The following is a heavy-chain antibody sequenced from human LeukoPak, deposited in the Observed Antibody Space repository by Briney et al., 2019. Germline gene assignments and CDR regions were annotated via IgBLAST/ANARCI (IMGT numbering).Heavy chain of an antibody. D-gene: IGHD3-10*01. CDR2: IYYTGST. J-gene: IGHJ5*02. V-gene: IGHV4-39*01. Sequence: PAETLSLTCSVSGASVTSGGFYWGWLRQPPGKGPEWIATIYYTGSTYYNPSLKSRVSISIDTSKNQFSLRLTSVTATDTAVYHCARHSGSGSESRPFDPWGQGTVVSVSS. CDR1: GASVTSGGFY. CDR3: ARHSGSGSESRPFDP.